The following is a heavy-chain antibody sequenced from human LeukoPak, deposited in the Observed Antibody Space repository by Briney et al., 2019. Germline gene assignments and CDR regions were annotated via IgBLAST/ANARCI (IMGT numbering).Heavy chain of an antibody. D-gene: IGHD6-19*01. CDR3: AGYSSGWFFDY. CDR2: ISGDGSAR. V-gene: IGHV3-74*01. Sequence: PGGSLRLSCAASGFIFSSYGMHWVRQAPGLGLEWVSRISGDGSAREYADSVKGRFTISRDNARSTLYLQMNSLRVDDTAMYYCAGYSSGWFFDYWGQGNLVTVSS. CDR1: GFIFSSYG. J-gene: IGHJ4*02.